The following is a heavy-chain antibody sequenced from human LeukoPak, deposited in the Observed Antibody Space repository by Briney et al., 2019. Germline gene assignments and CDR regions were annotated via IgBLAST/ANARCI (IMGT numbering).Heavy chain of an antibody. CDR1: GYTFTSYG. D-gene: IGHD3-22*01. CDR3: ARVYYYDSSGHNWFDP. CDR2: ITGYNANA. V-gene: IGHV1-18*01. Sequence: ASVKVSCKASGYTFTSYGISWVRQAPGQGLEWMGWITGYNANAKYAQNLQGRVTMTTDTSTSTAYMDLRSLRSDDTAVYYCARVYYYDSSGHNWFDPWGQDPWSPSPQ. J-gene: IGHJ5*02.